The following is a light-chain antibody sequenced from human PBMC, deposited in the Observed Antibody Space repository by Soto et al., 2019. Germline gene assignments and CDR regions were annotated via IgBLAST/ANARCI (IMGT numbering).Light chain of an antibody. J-gene: IGLJ1*01. CDR1: SSDVGGYNY. CDR3: SSYTSSSTPPYV. CDR2: DVS. V-gene: IGLV2-14*01. Sequence: QSALTQPASVSGSPGQSITIACTGTSSDVGGYNYVSRYQQHPGKAPKLMIYDVSNRPSGVSNRFSGSKSGNTASLTISGLQAEDEADNYCSSYTSSSTPPYVFGTGTKVTVL.